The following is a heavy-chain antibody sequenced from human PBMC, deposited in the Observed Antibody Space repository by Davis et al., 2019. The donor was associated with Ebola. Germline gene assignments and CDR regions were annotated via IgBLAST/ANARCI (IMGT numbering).Heavy chain of an antibody. D-gene: IGHD3-3*01. CDR2: ISYDGSNK. Sequence: GESLKISCAASGFTFSSYGMHWVRQAPGKGLEWVAVISYDGSNKYYADSVKGRFTISRDNSKNSLYLQMNSLRAEDTAVYYCARVRTIDDYYYYYMDVWGKGTTVTVSS. CDR1: GFTFSSYG. V-gene: IGHV3-30*03. J-gene: IGHJ6*03. CDR3: ARVRTIDDYYYYYMDV.